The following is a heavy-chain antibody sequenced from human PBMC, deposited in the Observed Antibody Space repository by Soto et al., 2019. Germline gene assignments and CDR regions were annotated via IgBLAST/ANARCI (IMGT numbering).Heavy chain of an antibody. CDR1: GGTFSRYS. CDR3: AREARDRETGLVPAAIDGMDV. J-gene: IGHJ6*02. V-gene: IGHV1-69*08. Sequence: QVQLVQSGAEVKKPGSSVKVSCKASGGTFSRYSFTWVRQAPGHGLEWMGRIIPVFGIASYAQKFQGRGTMTADKSTSTAYMELSSLRSEDTAVYYCAREARDRETGLVPAAIDGMDVWGQGTTVTVSS. D-gene: IGHD2-2*01. CDR2: IIPVFGIA.